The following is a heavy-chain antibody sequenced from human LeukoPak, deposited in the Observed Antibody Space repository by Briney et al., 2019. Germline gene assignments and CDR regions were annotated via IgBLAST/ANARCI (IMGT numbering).Heavy chain of an antibody. CDR2: ISNNGGYT. CDR1: GFTFSSSA. CDR3: VKQLGYCSDGSCYFPY. V-gene: IGHV3-23*01. Sequence: GGSLRLSCAASGFTFSSSAMSWVRQAPGKGLEWVSAISNNGGYTYYADSVQGRFTISRDNSKSTLCLQMNSLRAEDTAVYYCVKQLGYCSDGSCYFPYWGQGTLVTVSS. J-gene: IGHJ4*02. D-gene: IGHD2-15*01.